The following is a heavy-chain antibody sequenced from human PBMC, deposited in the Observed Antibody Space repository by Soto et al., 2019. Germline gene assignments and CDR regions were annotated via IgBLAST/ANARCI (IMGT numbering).Heavy chain of an antibody. Sequence: QLQLQESGPGLVKPSETLSLTCTVSGGSISSSSYYWGWIRQPPGKGLEWIGSIYYSGSTYYNPSLKSRVTISVDTSKNQFSLKLSSVTAADTAVYYCPRATRRGYSYGPDAFDIWGQGTMFTVSS. V-gene: IGHV4-39*01. CDR1: GGSISSSSYY. D-gene: IGHD5-18*01. CDR2: IYYSGST. CDR3: PRATRRGYSYGPDAFDI. J-gene: IGHJ3*02.